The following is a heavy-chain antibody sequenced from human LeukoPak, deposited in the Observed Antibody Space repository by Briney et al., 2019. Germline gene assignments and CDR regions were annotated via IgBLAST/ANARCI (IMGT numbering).Heavy chain of an antibody. D-gene: IGHD1-26*01. CDR3: ARAMYSASSRGRLSDY. Sequence: GGSLGLSCSASGFTFNTYDMNWVRQAPGEGLEWISYISSSSSIKYYADSVKGRFTISRDNAKNSLYLQMNSLRDDDTAVYYCARAMYSASSRGRLSDYWGQGTLVTVSS. CDR2: ISSSSSIK. CDR1: GFTFNTYD. J-gene: IGHJ4*02. V-gene: IGHV3-48*02.